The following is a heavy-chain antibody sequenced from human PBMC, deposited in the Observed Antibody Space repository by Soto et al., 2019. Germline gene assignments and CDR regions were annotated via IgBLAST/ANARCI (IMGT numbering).Heavy chain of an antibody. CDR3: AKWGGGGSDY. Sequence: LRLSCAASGFTFTNYYMSWVRQAQGKGLEWVANINEDGSERYYVDSVKGRSTVSRDNAKNPLYLQMNSLRAEDTAIYYCAKWGGGGSDYWGQGSLVTVSS. CDR1: GFTFTNYY. CDR2: INEDGSER. D-gene: IGHD1-26*01. V-gene: IGHV3-7*01. J-gene: IGHJ4*02.